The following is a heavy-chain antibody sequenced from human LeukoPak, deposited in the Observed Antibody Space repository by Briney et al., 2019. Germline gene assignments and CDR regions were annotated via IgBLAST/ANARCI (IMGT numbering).Heavy chain of an antibody. D-gene: IGHD3-3*01. J-gene: IGHJ6*02. CDR2: IWYDGSNK. V-gene: IGHV3-33*08. CDR3: AREEFWSGYPQGYGMDV. CDR1: GFTFSSYG. Sequence: GGSLRLSCAASGFTFSSYGMHWVRQAPGKGLEWVAVIWYDGSNKYYADSVKGRFTISRDNSKNTLYLQMNSLRAEDTAVYYCAREEFWSGYPQGYGMDVWGQGTTVTVSS.